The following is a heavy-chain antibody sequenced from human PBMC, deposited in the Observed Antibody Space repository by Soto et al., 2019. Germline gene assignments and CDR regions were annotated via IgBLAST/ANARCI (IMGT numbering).Heavy chain of an antibody. CDR1: GGSISSYY. CDR2: IYYSGST. Sequence: QVQLQESGPGLVKPSETLSLTCTVSGGSISSYYWSWIRQPPGKGLEWIGYIYYSGSTNYNPSLKLRVTRPVATSKNQFSLKRSSLTAAATAVYSCARAWDYVWFDPWGQGPLVTVSS. J-gene: IGHJ5*02. CDR3: ARAWDYVWFDP. V-gene: IGHV4-59*01. D-gene: IGHD1-7*01.